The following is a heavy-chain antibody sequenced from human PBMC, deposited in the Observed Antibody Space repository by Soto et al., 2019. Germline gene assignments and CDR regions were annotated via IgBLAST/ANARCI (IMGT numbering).Heavy chain of an antibody. CDR1: GFTFSSYS. J-gene: IGHJ3*02. CDR2: ISSSSSYI. D-gene: IGHD2-15*01. Sequence: GGSLRLSCAASGFTFSSYSMNWVRQAPGKGLEWVSSISSSSSYIYYADSVKGRFTISRDNAKNSLYLQMNSLRAEDTAVYYCARMLGSPGAFDIWGQGTMVTVSS. CDR3: ARMLGSPGAFDI. V-gene: IGHV3-21*01.